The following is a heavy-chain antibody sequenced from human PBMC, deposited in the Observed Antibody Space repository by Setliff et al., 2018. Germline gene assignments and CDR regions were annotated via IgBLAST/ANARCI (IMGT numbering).Heavy chain of an antibody. CDR2: IGSSTSTI. CDR3: ARASSVAGLTTDY. CDR1: GFTFSSYN. D-gene: IGHD6-19*01. J-gene: IGHJ4*02. V-gene: IGHV3-48*01. Sequence: GGSLRLSCAASGFTFSSYNMNWVRQAPGKGLEWVSYIGSSTSTIYYADSVKGRFTISRDNAKNSLYLQMSSLRAEDTAMYYCARASSVAGLTTDYWGQGTLVTVSS.